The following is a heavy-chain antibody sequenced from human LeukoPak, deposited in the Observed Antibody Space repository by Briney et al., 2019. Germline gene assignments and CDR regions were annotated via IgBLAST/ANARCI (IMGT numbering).Heavy chain of an antibody. D-gene: IGHD5-12*01. CDR2: ITDSGSNI. Sequence: GGSLRLSCAASGFTFSRYEMNWVRQAPGKGLECVSYITDSGSNIYYADSVKGRFTISRDNAKNSLYLQMNSLRAEDTAVYYCARGKGGYGPFDYWGQGTLVTVSS. CDR1: GFTFSRYE. J-gene: IGHJ4*02. CDR3: ARGKGGYGPFDY. V-gene: IGHV3-48*03.